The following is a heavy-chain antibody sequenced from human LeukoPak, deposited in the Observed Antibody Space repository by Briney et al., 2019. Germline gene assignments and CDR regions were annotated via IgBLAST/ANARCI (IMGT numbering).Heavy chain of an antibody. J-gene: IGHJ5*02. CDR1: GFTFSSYA. CDR3: AKDVVRVSSKGWFDP. D-gene: IGHD6-6*01. V-gene: IGHV3-23*01. Sequence: PGGSLRLSCVASGFTFSSYAMSWVRQAPGKGLEWVSTISGSGGSTYYADSMKGWFTISRDNSKNTLYLQMNSLRAEDTAVYYCAKDVVRVSSKGWFDPWGQGTLVSVSS. CDR2: ISGSGGST.